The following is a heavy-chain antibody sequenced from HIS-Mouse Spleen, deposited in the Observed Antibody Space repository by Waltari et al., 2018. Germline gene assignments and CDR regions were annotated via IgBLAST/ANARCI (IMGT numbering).Heavy chain of an antibody. Sequence: QLQLQESGPGLVKPSETLSLTCTVSGCSISNSSYYWGWIRQPPGKGLEWIGSIYYSGSTYYNPSLKSRVTISVDTSKNQFSLKLSSVTAADTAVYYCAREIPYSSSWYDWYFDLWGRGTLVTVSS. CDR1: GCSISNSSYY. J-gene: IGHJ2*01. CDR2: IYYSGST. V-gene: IGHV4-39*07. D-gene: IGHD6-13*01. CDR3: AREIPYSSSWYDWYFDL.